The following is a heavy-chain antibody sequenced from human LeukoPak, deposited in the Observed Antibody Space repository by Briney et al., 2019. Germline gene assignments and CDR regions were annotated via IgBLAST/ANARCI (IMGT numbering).Heavy chain of an antibody. D-gene: IGHD3-22*01. CDR2: INAGNGNT. J-gene: IGHJ5*02. CDR3: AREYSGYYYGWFDP. Sequence: ASVKVSCKASGYNFSSHAMQWVRQAPGQRLEWMGWINAGNGNTKYSQKFQGRVTITRDTSASTAYMELSSLRSEDTAVYYCAREYSGYYYGWFDPWGQGTLVTVSS. V-gene: IGHV1-3*01. CDR1: GYNFSSHA.